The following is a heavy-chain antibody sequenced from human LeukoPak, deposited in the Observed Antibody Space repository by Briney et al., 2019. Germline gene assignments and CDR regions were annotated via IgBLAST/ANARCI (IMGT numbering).Heavy chain of an antibody. V-gene: IGHV1-2*02. CDR1: GYTFTDYY. CDR3: ARDDFGGWRTYYYYGMDV. Sequence: ASVKVSCKASGYTFTDYYMHWVRQAPGQGLEWMGWINPDSGGTNYAQRFQGRVTMTRDTSISTAYMELSRLRSDDTAVYYCARDDFGGWRTYYYYGMDVWGQGTTVTVSS. D-gene: IGHD6-19*01. J-gene: IGHJ6*02. CDR2: INPDSGGT.